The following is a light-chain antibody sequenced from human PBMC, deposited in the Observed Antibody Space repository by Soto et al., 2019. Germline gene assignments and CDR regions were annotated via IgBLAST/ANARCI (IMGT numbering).Light chain of an antibody. CDR1: QSILYSSNNKNY. V-gene: IGKV4-1*01. J-gene: IGKJ3*01. CDR2: WAS. Sequence: DIVMTQSPDSLAVSLGERATINCKSSQSILYSSNNKNYLAWYQQKPRQPPKLLIYWASARESGVPDRFSGSGSGTDFTLTISSLQAEDVAVYYCQQYYTTPFTFGPGTTVDIK. CDR3: QQYYTTPFT.